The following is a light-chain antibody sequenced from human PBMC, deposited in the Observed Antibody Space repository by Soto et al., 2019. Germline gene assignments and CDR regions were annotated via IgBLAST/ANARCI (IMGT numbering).Light chain of an antibody. V-gene: IGKV3-15*01. CDR1: QSVSSN. J-gene: IGKJ1*01. CDR2: DAS. CDR3: QHYNDLPLT. Sequence: EIVMTQSPATLSLSPGERATLSCRASQSVSSNLAWYQQKPGQAPRLLISDASTRATGIPDRFSGSGSGKEFTLTIPSLQSEDFAVYYCQHYNDLPLTFGQGTKVEIK.